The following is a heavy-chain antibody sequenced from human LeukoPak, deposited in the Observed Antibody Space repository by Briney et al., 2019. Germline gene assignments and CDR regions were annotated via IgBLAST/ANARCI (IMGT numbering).Heavy chain of an antibody. J-gene: IGHJ4*02. V-gene: IGHV4-39*07. D-gene: IGHD3-10*01. CDR2: IYYSGST. CDR1: GGSINNTSYY. Sequence: SETLSLTCTVSGGSINNTSYYWGWIRQPPGKGLEWIGSIYYSGSTYYNPSLKSRVTILVDTSKNHFSLKLSSVTAADTAVYYCARRRGTMVRGVMIYFDYWGQGTLVTVSS. CDR3: ARRRGTMVRGVMIYFDY.